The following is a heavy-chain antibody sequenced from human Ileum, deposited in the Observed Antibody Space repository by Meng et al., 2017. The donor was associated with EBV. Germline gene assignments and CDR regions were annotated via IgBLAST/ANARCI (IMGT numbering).Heavy chain of an antibody. CDR1: GGSISVINW. Sequence: QGPLPESGPGLVHPSGTLSLTCAVSGGSISVINWWSWVRQSPEKGLEWIGEMSDSGITHYNPSLKSRVTISADKSNNQFSLKLTSVTSADTAVYFCAKNGEKYFEYWGQGTLVTVSS. V-gene: IGHV4-4*02. J-gene: IGHJ4*02. CDR3: AKNGEKYFEY. CDR2: MSDSGIT.